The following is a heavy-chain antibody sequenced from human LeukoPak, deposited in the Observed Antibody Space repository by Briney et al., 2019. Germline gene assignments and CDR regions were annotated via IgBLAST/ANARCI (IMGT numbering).Heavy chain of an antibody. CDR2: ISPSGGST. Sequence: GASVKVSCKAFGYTFTSNYMHWVRQAPGQGPEWMGVISPSGGSTTYAQKFQGRVTLTRDMSTSTDYLELSSLRSEDTAVYYCARAGYYGSGSYYTKAFDYWGQGTLVTVSS. J-gene: IGHJ4*02. D-gene: IGHD3-10*01. V-gene: IGHV1-46*01. CDR3: ARAGYYGSGSYYTKAFDY. CDR1: GYTFTSNY.